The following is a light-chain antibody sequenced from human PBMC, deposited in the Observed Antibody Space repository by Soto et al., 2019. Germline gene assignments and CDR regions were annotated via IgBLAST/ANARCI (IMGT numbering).Light chain of an antibody. J-gene: IGKJ1*01. CDR3: LQYHNLFA. Sequence: ILMTQSPATVSVSPGESATLYCRASQNIDYNVAWYQHRPGQAPRLLIYRASTRAPGVPARFSGSGSVTELTLTISRLQPEDFTVSSCLQYHNLFAFGQGTKVEI. CDR2: RAS. V-gene: IGKV3-15*01. CDR1: QNIDYN.